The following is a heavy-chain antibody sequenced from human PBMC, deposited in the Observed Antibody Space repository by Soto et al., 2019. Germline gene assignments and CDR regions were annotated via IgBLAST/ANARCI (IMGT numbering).Heavy chain of an antibody. CDR3: ARFSRSGECH. CDR1: GFTFSSYW. D-gene: IGHD3-10*01. CDR2: IKQDGSQT. Sequence: GGSLRLSCAASGFTFSSYWMSWVRQPPGKGLEWVANIKQDGSQTNYVDSVKGRFTISRDNAKNSLYLQMDSLRVDDTAVYYCARFSRSGECHWGQGTLVTVSS. J-gene: IGHJ4*02. V-gene: IGHV3-7*01.